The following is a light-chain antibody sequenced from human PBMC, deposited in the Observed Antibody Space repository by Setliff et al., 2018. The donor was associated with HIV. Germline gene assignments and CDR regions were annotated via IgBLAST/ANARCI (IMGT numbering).Light chain of an antibody. J-gene: IGLJ1*01. V-gene: IGLV1-44*01. CDR3: AAWDDRLTIYV. CDR2: SNN. Sequence: SVLTQPPSASATPGQRATISCSGSNSNIGSNTVNWYQQLPGTAPKLLIYSNNQRPSGVPDRFSGSKSGTSASLAISGLQSEDEADYYCAAWDDRLTIYVFGTGTKGTVL. CDR1: NSNIGSNT.